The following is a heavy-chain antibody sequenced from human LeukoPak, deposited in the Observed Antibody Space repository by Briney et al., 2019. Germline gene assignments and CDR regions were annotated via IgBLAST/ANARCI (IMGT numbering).Heavy chain of an antibody. CDR3: AGDSTVGYFDY. D-gene: IGHD4-23*01. Sequence: PGGSLRLSCAASGFTFSSYGMHWVRQAPGKGLEWVSAISGSGGSTYYADSVKGRFTISRDNSKNTLYLQMNSLRAEDTAVYYCAGDSTVGYFDYWGQGTLVTVSS. CDR2: ISGSGGST. V-gene: IGHV3-23*01. CDR1: GFTFSSYG. J-gene: IGHJ4*02.